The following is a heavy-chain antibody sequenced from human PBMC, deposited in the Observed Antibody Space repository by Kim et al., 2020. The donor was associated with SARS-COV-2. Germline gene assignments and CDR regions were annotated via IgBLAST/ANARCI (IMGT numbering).Heavy chain of an antibody. V-gene: IGHV4-61*07. D-gene: IGHD3-22*01. Sequence: PSLKSRVTISVDTSKNKFSLKRSSVTAADTAVYYCARHYYDSSSYADIDYWGKGTLVTVSS. J-gene: IGHJ4*02. CDR3: ARHYYDSSSYADIDY.